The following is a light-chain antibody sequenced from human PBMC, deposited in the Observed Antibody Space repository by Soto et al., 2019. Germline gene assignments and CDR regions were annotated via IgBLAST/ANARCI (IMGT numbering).Light chain of an antibody. Sequence: QSALTQPASVSGSPGQSITISCSGTSSDIGTYDHVAWFQQFPGKTPKLMIYSVSNRPSGVSYRFSGSKSGNTASLTISGLQAEDEADYYCAAWDDSLSGFVFGAGTKLTVL. V-gene: IGLV2-14*01. J-gene: IGLJ1*01. CDR2: SVS. CDR3: AAWDDSLSGFV. CDR1: SSDIGTYDH.